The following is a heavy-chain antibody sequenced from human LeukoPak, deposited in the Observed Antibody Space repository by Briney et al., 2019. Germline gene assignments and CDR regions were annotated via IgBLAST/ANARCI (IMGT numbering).Heavy chain of an antibody. CDR3: ARHGRYSGYDRAFDI. Sequence: SETLSLTCTVSGSSISSNSYYWGWIRQPPGKGLEWIGSIYYSGSTYYNPSLKSRVTISVDTSKNQFSLKLSSVTAADTAVYYCARHGRYSGYDRAFDIWGQGTMVTVSS. J-gene: IGHJ3*02. CDR1: GSSISSNSYY. D-gene: IGHD5-12*01. CDR2: IYYSGST. V-gene: IGHV4-39*01.